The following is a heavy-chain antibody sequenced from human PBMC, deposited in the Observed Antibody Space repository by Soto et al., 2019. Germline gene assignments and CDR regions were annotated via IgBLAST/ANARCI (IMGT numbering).Heavy chain of an antibody. J-gene: IGHJ3*02. D-gene: IGHD5-18*01. Sequence: EGALLESVGGAVQPGRSLRLSCAASGFSFRNYDMSWVRQAPGKGLEWVSTIRGSGDKTYYADSVNGRFTISSDNPKDTLSLQMASLRAEHTALYHWAKVGYSYGAQTICGQGAMV. CDR1: GFSFRNYD. CDR3: AKVGYSYGAQTI. V-gene: IGHV3-23*01. CDR2: IRGSGDKT.